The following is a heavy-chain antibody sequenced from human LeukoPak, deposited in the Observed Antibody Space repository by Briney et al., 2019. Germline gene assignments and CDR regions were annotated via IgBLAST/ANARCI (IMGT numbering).Heavy chain of an antibody. J-gene: IGHJ4*02. D-gene: IGHD1-26*01. CDR2: ISAYNGNT. Sequence: ASVKLSCKASGYTFTSYAISWVRQAPGQGLEWMGWISAYNGNTNYAQKLQGRVTMTTDTSTSTAYMELRSLRSDDTAVYYCARDPTKLIWEHPAGPDPFFDYWGQGTLVTVSS. V-gene: IGHV1-18*01. CDR1: GYTFTSYA. CDR3: ARDPTKLIWEHPAGPDPFFDY.